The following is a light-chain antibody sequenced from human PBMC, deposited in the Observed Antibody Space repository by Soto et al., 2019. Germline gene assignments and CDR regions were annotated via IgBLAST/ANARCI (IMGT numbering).Light chain of an antibody. V-gene: IGLV2-8*01. J-gene: IGLJ1*01. CDR2: DVI. CDR3: SSYAGSNIVYYV. Sequence: QSVLTQPPSASGSPGQSVTISCTGTSSDVGAYDHVSWYQQHPGKAPKLMIYDVIKRPSGVPDRFSGSKSGNTASLTVSGLQADDEADYYCSSYAGSNIVYYVFGTGTKLTVL. CDR1: SSDVGAYDH.